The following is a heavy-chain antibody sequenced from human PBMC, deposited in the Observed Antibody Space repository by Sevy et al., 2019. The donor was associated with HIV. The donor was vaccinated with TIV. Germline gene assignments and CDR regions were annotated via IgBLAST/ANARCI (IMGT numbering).Heavy chain of an antibody. D-gene: IGHD3-22*01. Sequence: AGSLRLSCAASGFTVSSNYMSWVRQAPGKALEWVSVIDSGGSTYYADSVKGRFTISRDNSKNTLYLQMNSLRAEDTAVYYCATNDSSGYYFDYWGQGTLVTVSS. CDR2: IDSGGST. CDR1: GFTVSSNY. CDR3: ATNDSSGYYFDY. J-gene: IGHJ4*02. V-gene: IGHV3-53*01.